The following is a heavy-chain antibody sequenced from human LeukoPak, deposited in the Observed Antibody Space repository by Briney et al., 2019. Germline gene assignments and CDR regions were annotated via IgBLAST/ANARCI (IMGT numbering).Heavy chain of an antibody. J-gene: IGHJ4*02. CDR1: GYTFTSYD. Sequence: ASVKVSCKASGYTFTSYDINWVRQATGQGLEWMGWVNPNSGNTGYAQKFQGRVTMTRNTSISTAYMELSSLRSEDTAVYYCALVLDDFWSGYYADYWGQGTPVTVSS. CDR3: ALVLDDFWSGYYADY. CDR2: VNPNSGNT. D-gene: IGHD3-3*01. V-gene: IGHV1-8*01.